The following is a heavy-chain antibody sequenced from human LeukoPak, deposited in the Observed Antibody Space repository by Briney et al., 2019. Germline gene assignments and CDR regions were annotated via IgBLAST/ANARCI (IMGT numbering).Heavy chain of an antibody. Sequence: GSVKVSCKASGYTFSDFYIHWVRQAPGQGLECVGWITPKSGDTYSPQRFQGRVTMTRDASISTAYMELSSLRSDDTAVYFCARVRLADERAWAYWGQGTLVTVSS. CDR3: ARVRLADERAWAY. D-gene: IGHD3-3*02. V-gene: IGHV1-2*02. CDR1: GYTFSDFY. J-gene: IGHJ4*02. CDR2: ITPKSGDT.